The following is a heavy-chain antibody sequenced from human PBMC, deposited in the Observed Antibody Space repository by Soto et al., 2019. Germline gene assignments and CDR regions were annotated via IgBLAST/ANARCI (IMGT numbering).Heavy chain of an antibody. Sequence: VQLVQSGAEVKKPGSSVKVSCKASGGTFSSYAISWVRQAPGQGLEWMGGIIPIFGTANYAQKFQGRVTITADESTSTAYMELSSLRSEDTAVYYCARGYCSSTSCYGDAFDIWGQGTMVTVSS. J-gene: IGHJ3*02. CDR3: ARGYCSSTSCYGDAFDI. V-gene: IGHV1-69*01. CDR1: GGTFSSYA. CDR2: IIPIFGTA. D-gene: IGHD2-2*01.